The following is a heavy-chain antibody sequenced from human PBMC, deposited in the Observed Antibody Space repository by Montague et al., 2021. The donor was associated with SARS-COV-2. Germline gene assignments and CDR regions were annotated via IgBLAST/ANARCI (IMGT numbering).Heavy chain of an antibody. CDR2: INQGGAP. V-gene: IGHV4-34*01. D-gene: IGHD3-9*01. CDR1: RGSFSNYY. Sequence: SETLSLTCAVSRGSFSNYYWTWIRLSPGKGLEWIGEINQGGAPNYTPSLKGRVTISLDTSKKQISLKLNSVTVADTAVFFCARGRPVQGSFRHFDSISSGALDIWAQGSLVIVSS. J-gene: IGHJ3*02. CDR3: ARGRPVQGSFRHFDSISSGALDI.